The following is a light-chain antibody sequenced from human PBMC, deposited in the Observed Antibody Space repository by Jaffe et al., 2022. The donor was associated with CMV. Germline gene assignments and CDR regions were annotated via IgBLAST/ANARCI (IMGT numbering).Light chain of an antibody. CDR1: QDISNY. CDR3: QQYDNVPVT. V-gene: IGKV1-33*01. J-gene: IGKJ3*01. Sequence: DIQMTQSPSSLSASVGDRVTITCQASQDISNYLNWYQKKPGKAPKLLIYDASNLEAGVPSRFSGSGSGTDFTFTISSLQPEDIATYYCQQYDNVPVTFGPGTKVNIK. CDR2: DAS.